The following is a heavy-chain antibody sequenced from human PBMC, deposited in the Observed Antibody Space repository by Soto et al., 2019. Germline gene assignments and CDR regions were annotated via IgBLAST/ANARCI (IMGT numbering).Heavy chain of an antibody. CDR2: INQDGGER. D-gene: IGHD4-17*01. CDR1: GVTFRNDL. CDR3: AVYGYGVSAAAY. Sequence: VGSLRLSCAGSGVTFRNDLLSWFRKAPGKGLEWVANINQDGGERYYVDSVRGRFTISRDNVENSLYLQLNSLRPEDTAVYYCAVYGYGVSAAAYWGQGTLVTVSS. V-gene: IGHV3-7*03. J-gene: IGHJ4*02.